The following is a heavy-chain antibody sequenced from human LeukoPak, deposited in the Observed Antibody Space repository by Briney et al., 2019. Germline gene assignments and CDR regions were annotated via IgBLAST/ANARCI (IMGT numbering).Heavy chain of an antibody. CDR2: IYTSGST. Sequence: PSQTLSLTCTVSGGSISSGSYYWSCIRQPAGKGLEWIGRIYTSGSTNYNPSLKSRVTISVDTSKNQFSLKLRSVTAADTAVYYCARVVQSTDSSGFYLPEYFQHWGQGTLVTVSS. V-gene: IGHV4-61*02. CDR3: ARVVQSTDSSGFYLPEYFQH. J-gene: IGHJ1*01. CDR1: GGSISSGSYY. D-gene: IGHD3-22*01.